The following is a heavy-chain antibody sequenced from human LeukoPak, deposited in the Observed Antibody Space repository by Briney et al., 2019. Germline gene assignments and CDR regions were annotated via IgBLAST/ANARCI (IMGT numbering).Heavy chain of an antibody. CDR2: ISSSGSSM. CDR3: ATTARTARSFDY. D-gene: IGHD6-6*01. CDR1: GGSISSSN. J-gene: IGHJ4*02. V-gene: IGHV3-48*03. Sequence: LSLTCAVSGGSISSSNWWSWVRQPPGKGLEWVSYISSSGSSMYYADSVKGRFTVSRDNANNSLYLQMNSLRAEDAAVYYCATTARTARSFDYWGQGTLVSVSS.